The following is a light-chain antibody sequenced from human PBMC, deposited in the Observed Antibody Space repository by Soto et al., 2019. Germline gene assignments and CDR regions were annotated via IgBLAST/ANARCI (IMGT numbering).Light chain of an antibody. Sequence: QPVLTQPPSASGAPGQRVTISCSGSSSNIGSNYVYWYQQLPGTAPKLLIYRNNQRPSGVPDRFSGSKSGTSAFLAISGLRSEDEADYYCAAWDDSLSGAYVFGTGTKVTVL. V-gene: IGLV1-47*01. J-gene: IGLJ1*01. CDR3: AAWDDSLSGAYV. CDR1: SSNIGSNY. CDR2: RNN.